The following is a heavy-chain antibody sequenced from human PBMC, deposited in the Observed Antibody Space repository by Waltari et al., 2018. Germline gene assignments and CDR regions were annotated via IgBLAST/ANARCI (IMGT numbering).Heavy chain of an antibody. CDR3: AKDAFGNTYLDH. CDR2: AWLDGVKT. J-gene: IGHJ5*02. D-gene: IGHD3-10*01. CDR1: GFSLSNFG. Sequence: QVQLVESGGGVVQPGMSLRLSCAASGFSLSNFGMHWVRQVPGKGLEWVALAWLDGVKTYYADSVRGRFTISRDNSKNTLYLDIKNLRVDDTAIYYCAKDAFGNTYLDHWGQGTLVTVSS. V-gene: IGHV3-33*06.